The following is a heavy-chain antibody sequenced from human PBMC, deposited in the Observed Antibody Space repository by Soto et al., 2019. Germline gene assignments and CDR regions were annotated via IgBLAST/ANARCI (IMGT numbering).Heavy chain of an antibody. CDR1: GFTFSSYA. CDR2: ISGSGGST. D-gene: IGHD2-2*01. CDR3: AKDLLRYCSSTSCRPNYFDY. Sequence: GGSLRLSCAASGFTFSSYAMSWVRQAPGKGLEWVSAISGSGGSTYYADSVKGRFTISRDNSKNTLYLQMNSLRAEDTAVYYCAKDLLRYCSSTSCRPNYFDYWGQGTLVTVSS. V-gene: IGHV3-23*01. J-gene: IGHJ4*02.